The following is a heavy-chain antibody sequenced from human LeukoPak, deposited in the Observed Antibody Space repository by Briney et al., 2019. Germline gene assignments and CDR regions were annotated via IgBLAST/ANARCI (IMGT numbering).Heavy chain of an antibody. D-gene: IGHD6-13*01. V-gene: IGHV5-51*01. Sequence: GESLKISCKGSGNTFTSYWIGWVRQMPGKGLEWMGIINPGDSDTRYSPSFQGQVTISADKSISTAYLQWRSLKASDTAMYYCARPRTAAVSFDPFDIWGQGTVVTVSS. CDR3: ARPRTAAVSFDPFDI. CDR2: INPGDSDT. CDR1: GNTFTSYW. J-gene: IGHJ3*02.